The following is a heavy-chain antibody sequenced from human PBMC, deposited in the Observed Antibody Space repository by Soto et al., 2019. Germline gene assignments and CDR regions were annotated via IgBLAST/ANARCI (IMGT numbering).Heavy chain of an antibody. J-gene: IGHJ4*02. CDR3: ARDSRAGYYDFWSGYYMAVDY. V-gene: IGHV1-18*01. CDR1: GYTFTSYG. CDR2: ISAYNGNT. D-gene: IGHD3-3*01. Sequence: QVQLVQSGAEVKKPGASVKVSCKASGYTFTSYGISWVRQAPGQGLEWMGWISAYNGNTNYAQKLRGRVTMTTDTSTSTAYMELRSLRSDDTAVYYCARDSRAGYYDFWSGYYMAVDYWGQGTLVTVSS.